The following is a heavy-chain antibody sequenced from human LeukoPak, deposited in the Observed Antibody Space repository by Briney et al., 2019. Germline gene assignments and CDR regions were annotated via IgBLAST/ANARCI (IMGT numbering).Heavy chain of an antibody. V-gene: IGHV2-5*02. CDR3: AHKGIGTTRFDY. J-gene: IGHJ4*02. Sequence: SGPTLVNPTQTLTLTCAFSGFSLTTGGVGVGWIRQPPGKALEWLALIYWDDAKRYSPSLKSRLTLSKDTSKNQVVLTMTNMDPVDTATYYCAHKGIGTTRFDYWGQGTLVTVSS. CDR1: GFSLTTGGVG. D-gene: IGHD1-1*01. CDR2: IYWDDAK.